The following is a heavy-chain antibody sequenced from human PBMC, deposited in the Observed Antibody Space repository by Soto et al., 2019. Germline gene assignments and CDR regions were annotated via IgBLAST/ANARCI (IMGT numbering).Heavy chain of an antibody. D-gene: IGHD6-13*01. V-gene: IGHV4-39*01. Sequence: SETLSLTCTVSGGSISSSSYYWGWIRQPPGKGLEWIGSIYYSGSTHYNPSLKSRVTISVDTSKNQFSLKLSSVTAADTAVYYCARLIGTNIAEDGWFYWGQGTLVTVSS. CDR3: ARLIGTNIAEDGWFY. CDR2: IYYSGST. CDR1: GGSISSSSYY. J-gene: IGHJ4*02.